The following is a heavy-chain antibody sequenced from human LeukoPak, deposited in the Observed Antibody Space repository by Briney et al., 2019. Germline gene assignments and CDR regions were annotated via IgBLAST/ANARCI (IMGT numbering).Heavy chain of an antibody. V-gene: IGHV3-30*18. CDR1: GVTFSDFW. CDR3: AKTHYYDSSGVPGDY. J-gene: IGHJ4*02. D-gene: IGHD3-22*01. Sequence: GGSLRLSCEASGVTFSDFWMTWVRQAPGKGLEWVAVISHDGSNPYYADSVKGRFTISRDNSKNTLYLQMSSLRAEDTATYYCAKTHYYDSSGVPGDYWGQGTLVTVSS. CDR2: ISHDGSNP.